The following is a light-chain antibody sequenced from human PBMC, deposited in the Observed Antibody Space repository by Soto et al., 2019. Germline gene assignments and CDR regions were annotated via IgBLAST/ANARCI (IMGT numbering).Light chain of an antibody. CDR2: LNSDGSH. Sequence: QAVVTQSPSASASPGASVKLTCTLSSGHSSYAIAWHQQQPEKGPRYLMKLNSDGSHSKGDGIPDRFSGSSSGAERYLTISSLQSEDEADYYCQTWGTGTHVVFGGGTKLTVL. J-gene: IGLJ2*01. V-gene: IGLV4-69*01. CDR1: SGHSSYA. CDR3: QTWGTGTHVV.